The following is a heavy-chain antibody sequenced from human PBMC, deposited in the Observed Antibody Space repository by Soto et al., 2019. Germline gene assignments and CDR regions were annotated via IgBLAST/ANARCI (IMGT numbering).Heavy chain of an antibody. CDR2: IYYSGST. Sequence: SETLSLTCTVSGGSISSSSYYWGWIRQPPGKGLEWIGSIYYSGSTYYNPSLKSRVTISVDTSKNQFSLKLSSVTAADTAVYYCARHACSGGSCYFDYWGQGTLVTVSS. D-gene: IGHD2-15*01. CDR3: ARHACSGGSCYFDY. V-gene: IGHV4-39*01. CDR1: GGSISSSSYY. J-gene: IGHJ4*02.